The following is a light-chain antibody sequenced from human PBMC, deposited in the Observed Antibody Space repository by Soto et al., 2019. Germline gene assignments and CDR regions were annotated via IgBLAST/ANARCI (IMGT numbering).Light chain of an antibody. V-gene: IGKV1-39*01. CDR1: QSISSY. Sequence: DIQMTQSPSSLSASLGDRVTITCRASQSISSYLNWYQQKPGKAPKLLIYAASSLQSGVPSRFSGSGSGTDFTLTISSLQPEDFATYYCQQSYSTHSITFGQGTRLEI. CDR2: AAS. J-gene: IGKJ5*01. CDR3: QQSYSTHSIT.